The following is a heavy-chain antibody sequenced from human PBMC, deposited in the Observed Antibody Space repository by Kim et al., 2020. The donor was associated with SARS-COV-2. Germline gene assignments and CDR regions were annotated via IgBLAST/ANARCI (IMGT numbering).Heavy chain of an antibody. D-gene: IGHD1-1*01. J-gene: IGHJ3*01. CDR1: GNTFTELY. Sequence: ASVKVSCKVSGNTFTELYLHWVRQAPGQGLEWMGWFDPDNAEIIYAQKFQGRLTMTEDTSTDTAYMRLTSLTVEDTAMYYCVIEHPPGGELYRRYVFDFW. V-gene: IGHV1-24*01. CDR3: VIEHPPGGELYRRYVFDF. CDR2: FDPDNAEI.